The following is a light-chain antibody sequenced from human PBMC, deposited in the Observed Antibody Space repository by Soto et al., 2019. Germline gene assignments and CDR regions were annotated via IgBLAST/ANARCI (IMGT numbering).Light chain of an antibody. CDR3: QQRRNWPLT. CDR1: QSVSSE. Sequence: EVVLTQSPATLSLSPGERATLSCRASQSVSSELAWYQQKPGQAPRLLIYDVSDRATGVPARFSGSGSGTDFTLTISSLEPEDFAVYYCQQRRNWPLTFGGGTKVEI. J-gene: IGKJ4*01. CDR2: DVS. V-gene: IGKV3-11*01.